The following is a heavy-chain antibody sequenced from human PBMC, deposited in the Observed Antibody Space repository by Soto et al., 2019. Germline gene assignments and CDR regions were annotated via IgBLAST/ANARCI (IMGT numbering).Heavy chain of an antibody. V-gene: IGHV3-7*01. Sequence: GGSLRLSCAASGFTFSSYWMSWVRQAPGKGLEWVANIKQDGSEKYYVDSVKGRFTISRDNAKNSLYLQMNSLRAEDTAVYYCARTRYDFWSGYLDYWGQGTLVTVSS. CDR1: GFTFSSYW. J-gene: IGHJ4*02. CDR2: IKQDGSEK. CDR3: ARTRYDFWSGYLDY. D-gene: IGHD3-3*01.